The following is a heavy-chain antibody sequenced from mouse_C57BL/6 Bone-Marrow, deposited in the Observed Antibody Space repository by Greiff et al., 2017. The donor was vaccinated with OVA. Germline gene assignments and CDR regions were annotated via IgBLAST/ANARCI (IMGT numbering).Heavy chain of an antibody. D-gene: IGHD3-3*01. CDR1: GYSITSGYY. CDR2: ISYDGSN. J-gene: IGHJ1*03. V-gene: IGHV3-6*01. Sequence: EVKLQESGPGLVKPSQSLSLTCSVTGYSITSGYYWNWIRQFPGNKLEWMGYISYDGSNNYNPSLKNRISITRDTSKNQFFLKLNSVTTEDTATYYCARDRGDGDVWGTGTTVTVSS. CDR3: ARDRGDGDV.